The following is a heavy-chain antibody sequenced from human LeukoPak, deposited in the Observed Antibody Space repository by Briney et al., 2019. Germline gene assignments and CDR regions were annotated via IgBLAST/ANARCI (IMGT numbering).Heavy chain of an antibody. J-gene: IGHJ4*02. CDR3: ASQRIVGATTSSDY. CDR2: IISSSSYT. D-gene: IGHD1-26*01. Sequence: SXIISSSSYTNYADSVKARFTISRDNAKNSLYLQMNSLRAEDTAVYYCASQRIVGATTSSDYWGQGTLVTVSS. V-gene: IGHV3-11*06.